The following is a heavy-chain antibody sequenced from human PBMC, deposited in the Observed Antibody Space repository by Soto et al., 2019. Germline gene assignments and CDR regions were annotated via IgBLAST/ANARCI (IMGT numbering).Heavy chain of an antibody. CDR2: ISAYNGNT. Sequence: ASVKVSCKASGYTFTSYGISWVRQAPGQGLEWMGWISAYNGNTNYAQKLQGRVTMTTDTSTSTAYMELRSLRSDDTAVYYCARNFHLQRRGSYSDYWGQGTLVTVSS. D-gene: IGHD1-26*01. CDR1: GYTFTSYG. V-gene: IGHV1-18*01. CDR3: ARNFHLQRRGSYSDY. J-gene: IGHJ4*02.